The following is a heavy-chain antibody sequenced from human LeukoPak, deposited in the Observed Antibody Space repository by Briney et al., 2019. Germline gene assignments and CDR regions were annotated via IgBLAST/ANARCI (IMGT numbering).Heavy chain of an antibody. V-gene: IGHV4-59*08. CDR1: GGSISSYY. D-gene: IGHD2-15*01. CDR2: IYYSGST. Sequence: PSETLSLTCTVSGGSISSYYWSWIRQPPGKGLEWIGYIYYSGSTNYNPSLKSRVTISVDTSKNQFSLKLSPVTAADTAVYYCARHEDVGYCSGGSCPYDYWGQGTLVTVSS. CDR3: ARHEDVGYCSGGSCPYDY. J-gene: IGHJ4*02.